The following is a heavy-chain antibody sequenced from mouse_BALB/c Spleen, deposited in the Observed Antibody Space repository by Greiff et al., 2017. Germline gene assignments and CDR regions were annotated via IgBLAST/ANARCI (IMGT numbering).Heavy chain of an antibody. CDR1: GFTFSSYT. CDR2: ISNGGGST. Sequence: EVKLEESGGGLVQPGGSLKLSCAASGFTFSSYTMSWVRQTPEKRLEWVAYISNGGGSTYYPDTVKGRFTISRDNAKNTLYLQMSSLKSEDTAMYYCARRGYDRPFAYWGQGTLVTVSA. V-gene: IGHV5-12-2*01. CDR3: ARRGYDRPFAY. J-gene: IGHJ3*01. D-gene: IGHD2-2*01.